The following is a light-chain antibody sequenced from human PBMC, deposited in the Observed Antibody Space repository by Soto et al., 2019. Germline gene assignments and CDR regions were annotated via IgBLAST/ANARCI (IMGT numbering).Light chain of an antibody. Sequence: QSVLTQSSSASASLGSSVKLTCTLSSGHSSYIIAWHQQQPGKAPRYLMKLEGSGSYNKGSGVPDRFSGSSSGADRYLTISNLQFEYEADYYCGTWDSNTQVFGGGTKLTVL. CDR3: GTWDSNTQV. CDR1: SGHSSYI. J-gene: IGLJ2*01. CDR2: LEGSGSY. V-gene: IGLV4-60*02.